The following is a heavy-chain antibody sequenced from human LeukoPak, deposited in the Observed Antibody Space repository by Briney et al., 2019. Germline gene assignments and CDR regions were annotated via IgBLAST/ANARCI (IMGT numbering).Heavy chain of an antibody. D-gene: IGHD2/OR15-2a*01. J-gene: IGHJ5*02. Sequence: PSETLSLTCSVSGVSISTYYWSWIRQPPGKGLEWIGSISYSGSTNYNPSLKSRVTISIDTSKNQFSLELSSLTAADTAVYYCARRVIEAARLSYDNWFDPWGQGTLVTVSS. CDR2: ISYSGST. CDR1: GVSISTYY. V-gene: IGHV4-59*08. CDR3: ARRVIEAARLSYDNWFDP.